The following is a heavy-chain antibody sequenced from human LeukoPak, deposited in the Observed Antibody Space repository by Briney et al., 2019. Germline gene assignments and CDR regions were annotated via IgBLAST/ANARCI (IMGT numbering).Heavy chain of an antibody. Sequence: SETLSLTCTVSGGSIRSYYWSWIRQPPGKGLEWIGYIYYSRSTNYNPSLKSRVSISVDTSKNQFSLKLSSVTAADTAVYYCARTGSAVTMLYPFDHWGQGTLVTVSS. CDR3: ARTGSAVTMLYPFDH. J-gene: IGHJ4*02. CDR1: GGSIRSYY. D-gene: IGHD4-17*01. CDR2: IYYSRST. V-gene: IGHV4-59*01.